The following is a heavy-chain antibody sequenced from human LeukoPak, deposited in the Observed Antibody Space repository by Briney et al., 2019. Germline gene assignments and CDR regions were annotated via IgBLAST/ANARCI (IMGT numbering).Heavy chain of an antibody. V-gene: IGHV3-7*01. D-gene: IGHD1-26*01. CDR1: GFTFSRYW. CDR3: ARDLGGSQTS. Sequence: GGSLRLSCAASGFTFSRYWMTWVRQAPGKGLDGVANIKQDGSEKYCVDSVKGGFTISRDNAKNSLYLQMNSLRVEDTAIYYCARDLGGSQTSWGQGTVVSVSS. CDR2: IKQDGSEK. J-gene: IGHJ4*02.